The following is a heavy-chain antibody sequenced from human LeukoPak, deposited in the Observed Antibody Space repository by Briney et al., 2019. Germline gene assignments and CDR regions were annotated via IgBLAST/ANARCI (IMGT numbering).Heavy chain of an antibody. J-gene: IGHJ6*02. CDR2: MNPNSGNT. Sequence: ASVKVSCKASGYTFTSYDINWVRQATGQGLEWMGWMNPNSGNTGYAQKFQGRVTMTRNTSISTAYMELSSLRSEDTAVYYCARGAGYYDILTGPYYYYYGMDVWGQGTTVTVYS. CDR3: ARGAGYYDILTGPYYYYYGMDV. D-gene: IGHD3-9*01. CDR1: GYTFTSYD. V-gene: IGHV1-8*01.